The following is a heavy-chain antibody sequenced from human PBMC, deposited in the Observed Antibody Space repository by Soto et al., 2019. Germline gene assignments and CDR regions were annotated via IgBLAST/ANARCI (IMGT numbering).Heavy chain of an antibody. J-gene: IGHJ4*02. CDR2: LSYEGSEE. CDR3: ALTRRSSLLEVAGPGFEY. CDR1: GFNFGVFG. Sequence: PGGSLRLSCAASGFNFGVFGMHWVRQAPGNGLEWLSVLSYEGSEENYADSVRGRFTISRDNSKNTLFLQMDSLRVDDTGVYYCALTRRSSLLEVAGPGFEYWGQGTLVTVSS. V-gene: IGHV3-30*03. D-gene: IGHD6-19*01.